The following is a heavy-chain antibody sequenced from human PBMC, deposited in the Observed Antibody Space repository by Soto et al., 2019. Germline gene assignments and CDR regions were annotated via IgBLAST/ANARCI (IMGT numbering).Heavy chain of an antibody. V-gene: IGHV3-30-3*01. CDR3: SRQYCSDSTCYYYNGMDV. J-gene: IGHJ6*02. CDR1: GFTFSYYS. D-gene: IGHD2-15*01. Sequence: AGGSLRLSCAASGFTFSYYSMHWVRQAPGKGLEWVAVVPYDGNIEYYADSVKGRFSISRDNSKNTLNLQMDNLRVEDTAVYFCSRQYCSDSTCYYYNGMDVWGQGTTVTVSS. CDR2: VPYDGNIE.